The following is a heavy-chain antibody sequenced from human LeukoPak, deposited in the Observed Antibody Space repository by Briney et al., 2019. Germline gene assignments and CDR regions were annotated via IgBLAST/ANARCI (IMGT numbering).Heavy chain of an antibody. D-gene: IGHD6-19*01. CDR2: IIPIFGTA. V-gene: IGHV1-69*05. J-gene: IGHJ1*01. Sequence: SVTVSCKASGGTFSSYAISWVRQAPGQGLEWMGGIIPIFGTANYAQKFQGRVTMTRDTSTSTVYTELSSLRSEDTAVYYCARETRSGYSSSRYFQHWSQGTLVTVSS. CDR3: ARETRSGYSSSRYFQH. CDR1: GGTFSSYA.